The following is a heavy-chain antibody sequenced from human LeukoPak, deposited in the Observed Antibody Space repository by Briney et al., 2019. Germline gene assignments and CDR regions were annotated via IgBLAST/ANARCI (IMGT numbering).Heavy chain of an antibody. D-gene: IGHD6-19*01. Sequence: GGSLRLSCVASGITFSTYSMTWVRQRPGKGLEWVASIYNSGTKIFYADSVKGRFTISRDNSNNVLFLQMDSLRAEDSAIYYCAKDIVPDSGWDLGYWGRGTLVTVSS. CDR2: IYNSGTKI. CDR3: AKDIVPDSGWDLGY. J-gene: IGHJ4*02. CDR1: GITFSTYS. V-gene: IGHV3-23*05.